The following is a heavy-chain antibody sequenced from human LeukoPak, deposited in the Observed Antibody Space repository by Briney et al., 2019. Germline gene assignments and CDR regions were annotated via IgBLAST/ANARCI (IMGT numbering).Heavy chain of an antibody. J-gene: IGHJ6*02. V-gene: IGHV1-8*01. Sequence: GASVKVSCKASGYTFTSYDINWVRQATGQGLEWMGWMNPNSRNIGYAQKFQGRVTMTRNTSISTAYMELSSLRSEDTAVYYCARTYSGSYSYYYYGMDVWGQGTTVTVSS. CDR1: GYTFTSYD. CDR3: ARTYSGSYSYYYYGMDV. CDR2: MNPNSRNI. D-gene: IGHD1-26*01.